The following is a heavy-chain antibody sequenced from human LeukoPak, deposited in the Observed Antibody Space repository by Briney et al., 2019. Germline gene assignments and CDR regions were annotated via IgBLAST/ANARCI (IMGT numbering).Heavy chain of an antibody. V-gene: IGHV3-21*01. CDR1: GFTFSSYS. J-gene: IGHJ5*02. CDR2: TSSSSSYI. Sequence: GGSLRLSCAASGFTFSSYSMNWVRQAPGKGLEWVSSTSSSSSYIYYADSVKGRFTISRDNAKNSLYLQMNSLRAEDTAVYYCARDMGITTITWFDPWGQGTLVTVSS. D-gene: IGHD5-24*01. CDR3: ARDMGITTITWFDP.